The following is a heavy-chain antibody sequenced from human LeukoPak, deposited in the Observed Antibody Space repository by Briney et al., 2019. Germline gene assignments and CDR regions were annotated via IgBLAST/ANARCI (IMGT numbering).Heavy chain of an antibody. D-gene: IGHD3-22*01. J-gene: IGHJ4*02. Sequence: ASVKVSCKASGYTFTSYAISWVRQAPGQGLEWMGGIIPIFGTANYAQKFQGRVTITTDESTSTAYMELSSLRSEDTAVFYCATSSGYFDYWGQGTLVTVSS. V-gene: IGHV1-69*05. CDR3: ATSSGYFDY. CDR1: GYTFTSYA. CDR2: IIPIFGTA.